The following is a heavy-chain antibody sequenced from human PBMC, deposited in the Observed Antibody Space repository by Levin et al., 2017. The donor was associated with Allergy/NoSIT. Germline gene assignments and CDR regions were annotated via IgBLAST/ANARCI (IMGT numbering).Heavy chain of an antibody. Sequence: GGSLRLSCAASRFTFSSYWMSWVRQAPGKGLEWVANIKQDGSEKYYVDSVKGRFTISRDNAKNSLYLQMNSLRAEDTAVYYCARDCSSGWYPNYYFDYWGQGTLVTVSS. V-gene: IGHV3-7*01. CDR1: RFTFSSYW. CDR3: ARDCSSGWYPNYYFDY. CDR2: IKQDGSEK. J-gene: IGHJ4*02. D-gene: IGHD6-19*01.